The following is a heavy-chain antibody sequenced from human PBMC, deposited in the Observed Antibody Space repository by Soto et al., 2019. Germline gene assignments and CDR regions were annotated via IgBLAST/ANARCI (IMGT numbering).Heavy chain of an antibody. CDR2: IIPIFGTA. CDR1: GGTFSSYA. CDR3: ARSGIREGDSFDP. J-gene: IGHJ5*02. Sequence: QVQLVQSGAEVKKPGSSVKVSCKASGGTFSSYAISWVRQAPGQGLEGMGGIIPIFGTANYAQKFQGRVRIPAAESTSTAYMELSSLRSEDKAVYYCARSGIREGDSFDPWGQGTLVTVSS. D-gene: IGHD1-26*01. V-gene: IGHV1-69*01.